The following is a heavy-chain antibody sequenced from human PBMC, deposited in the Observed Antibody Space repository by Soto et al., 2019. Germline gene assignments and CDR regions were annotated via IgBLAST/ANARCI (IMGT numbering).Heavy chain of an antibody. D-gene: IGHD2-15*01. CDR2: IWDDGSDK. V-gene: IGHV3-33*01. CDR1: GFTFSTYG. CDR3: ARMVGHYYGMDV. Sequence: QVQLVESGGGGVQPGRSLRLSCEASGFTFSTYGMHWVRQAPGKGLEWVAVIWDDGSDKYYGDSVKGRFTISRDNSKHTVYLQMNTLRAEDTAVYYCARMVGHYYGMDVWVQGTTVTVSS. J-gene: IGHJ6*02.